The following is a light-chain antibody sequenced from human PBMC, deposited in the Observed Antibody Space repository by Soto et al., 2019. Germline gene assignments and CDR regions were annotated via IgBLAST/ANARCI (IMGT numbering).Light chain of an antibody. CDR3: QRYNSAST. Sequence: DIQMTQSPSSLSASVGDRVTITCRASQDISNALAWYQQKPGKVPELLIYAASTLQSGVPPRFSGSGSGTDFSLTIYSLQPEDVATYYCQRYNSASTFGPGTTVEIK. CDR1: QDISNA. CDR2: AAS. J-gene: IGKJ1*01. V-gene: IGKV1-27*01.